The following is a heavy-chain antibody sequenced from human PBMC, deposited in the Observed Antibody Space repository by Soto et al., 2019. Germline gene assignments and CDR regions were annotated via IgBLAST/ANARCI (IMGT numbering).Heavy chain of an antibody. J-gene: IGHJ4*02. Sequence: QVQLVQSGTEVKRPGSSVKISCRASGGPLTGFSFSWVRQGPGQGLEWVGGVLPIFEASNYAPRFQGRVTVTAEESTATAYMELGSLRLEDTAVYFCVRGYDDSVCATWGQGTLVIVSS. V-gene: IGHV1-69*01. CDR1: GGPLTGFS. D-gene: IGHD3-16*01. CDR3: VRGYDDSVCAT. CDR2: VLPIFEAS.